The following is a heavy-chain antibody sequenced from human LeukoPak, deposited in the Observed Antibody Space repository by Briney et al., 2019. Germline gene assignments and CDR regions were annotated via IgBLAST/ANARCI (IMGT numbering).Heavy chain of an antibody. D-gene: IGHD2-2*01. CDR2: ISSSSSYI. CDR3: AKGPGHCTSTSCYGYFDP. CDR1: GFTFSSYS. Sequence: GGSLRLSCAASGFTFSSYSMNWVRQAPGKGLEWVSPISSSSSYIYYADSVKGRFTISRDNSENTLYLHMDSLRSEDTALYFCAKGPGHCTSTSCYGYFDPWGQGALVTVSS. V-gene: IGHV3-21*04. J-gene: IGHJ5*02.